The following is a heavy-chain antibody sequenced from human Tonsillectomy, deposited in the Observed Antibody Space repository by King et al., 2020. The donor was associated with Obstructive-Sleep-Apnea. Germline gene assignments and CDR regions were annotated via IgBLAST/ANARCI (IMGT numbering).Heavy chain of an antibody. J-gene: IGHJ4*02. CDR3: AREFGGSGYYFIDY. CDR2: ISFDGSNK. CDR1: GFTFSSYA. V-gene: IGHV3-30*04. Sequence: VQLVESGGGVVQPGRSLRLSCAASGFTFSSYARNWVRQAPGKGLEWLAVISFDGSNKYYAESVKGRLTISRGNSKNKLYLQMNSLRAEDTAVYYCAREFGGSGYYFIDYWGQGTLVTVSS. D-gene: IGHD3-22*01.